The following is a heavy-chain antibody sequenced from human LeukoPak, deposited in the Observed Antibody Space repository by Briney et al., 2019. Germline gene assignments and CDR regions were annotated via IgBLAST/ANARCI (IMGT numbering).Heavy chain of an antibody. J-gene: IGHJ4*02. V-gene: IGHV3-21*06. CDR1: GFTFSAYN. Sequence: GGSLRLSCAASGFTFSAYNMNWVRQAPGKGLEWVSSITSGGGYTYYADSVKGRFTTSRDNAKNSLSLRLDSLRAEDTAVYYCARGHYDVLTSSYKWTPDYWGQGTLVTVSS. CDR2: ITSGGGYT. D-gene: IGHD3-9*01. CDR3: ARGHYDVLTSSYKWTPDY.